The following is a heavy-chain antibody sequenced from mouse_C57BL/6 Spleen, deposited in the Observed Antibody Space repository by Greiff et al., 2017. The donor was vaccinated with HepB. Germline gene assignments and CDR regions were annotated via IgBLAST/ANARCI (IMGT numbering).Heavy chain of an antibody. CDR3: ARGTTTVVAPYYFDY. Sequence: VQLQQSGAELVRPGSSVKLSCKASGYTFTSYWMDWVKQRPGQGLEWIGNIYPSDSETHYNQKFKDKATLTVDKSSSTAYMQLSSLTSEDSAVYYCARGTTTVVAPYYFDYWGQGTTLTVSS. D-gene: IGHD1-1*01. CDR1: GYTFTSYW. CDR2: IYPSDSET. V-gene: IGHV1-61*01. J-gene: IGHJ2*01.